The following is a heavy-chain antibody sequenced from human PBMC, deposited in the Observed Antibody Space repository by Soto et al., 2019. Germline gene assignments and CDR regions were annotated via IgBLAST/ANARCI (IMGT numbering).Heavy chain of an antibody. CDR1: GYTFASYA. CDR3: ARGDWWLFDY. D-gene: IGHD2-8*02. Sequence: ASVKVSCKASGYTFASYAIHWVRQAPGQRLEWMGWINAGNGNTKYSQKFQGRVTITRDTSASTAYMELSSLKSEDTAVYYCARGDWWLFDYWGQGTLVTVSS. V-gene: IGHV1-3*01. J-gene: IGHJ4*02. CDR2: INAGNGNT.